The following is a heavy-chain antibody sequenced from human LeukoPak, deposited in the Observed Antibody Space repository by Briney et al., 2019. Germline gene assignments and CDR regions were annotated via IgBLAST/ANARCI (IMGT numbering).Heavy chain of an antibody. D-gene: IGHD6-19*01. V-gene: IGHV3-30-3*01. J-gene: IGHJ5*02. CDR2: ISYDGSNK. Sequence: GGSLRLSCAASGFTFSSYAMHWVHQAPGKGLEWVAVISYDGSNKYYADSVKGRFTISRDNSKNTLYLQMNSLRAEDTAVYYCARSHSSGWYSAGLPFGPWGQGTLVTVSS. CDR1: GFTFSSYA. CDR3: ARSHSSGWYSAGLPFGP.